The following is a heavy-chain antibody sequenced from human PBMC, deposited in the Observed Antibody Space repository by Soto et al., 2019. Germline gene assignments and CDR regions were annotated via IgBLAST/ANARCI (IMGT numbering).Heavy chain of an antibody. CDR2: INAGNGNT. CDR3: ASHPRSGTDDY. D-gene: IGHD1-7*01. J-gene: IGHJ4*02. V-gene: IGHV1-3*01. CDR1: GYTFTSYA. Sequence: QVQLVQSGAEVKKPGASVKVSCKASGYTFTSYAMHWVRQAPGQRLEWMGWINAGNGNTKYSQKFQGRVTITRDTSASTAYLELSRLRAEDTVVYYCASHPRSGTDDYWGQGTLVTVSS.